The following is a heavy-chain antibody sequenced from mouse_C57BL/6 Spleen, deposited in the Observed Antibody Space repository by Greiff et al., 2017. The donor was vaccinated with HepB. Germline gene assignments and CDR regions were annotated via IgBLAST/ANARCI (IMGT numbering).Heavy chain of an antibody. V-gene: IGHV5-17*01. CDR2: ISSGSSSI. D-gene: IGHD1-1*02. J-gene: IGHJ2*01. CDR3: ARNGHYVDY. CDR1: GFTFSDYG. Sequence: EVQLVESGGGLVKPGGSLKLSCAASGFTFSDYGMHWVRQAPEKGLEWVAYISSGSSSIYYAATVKGRFTISGDNAKNTMFLQMTSLRSEDTAMYYCARNGHYVDYWGQGTTLTVSS.